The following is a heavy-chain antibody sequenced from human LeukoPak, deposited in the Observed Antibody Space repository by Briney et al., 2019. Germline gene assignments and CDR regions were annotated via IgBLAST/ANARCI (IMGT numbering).Heavy chain of an antibody. D-gene: IGHD3-3*01. V-gene: IGHV4-59*01. J-gene: IGHJ4*02. CDR3: ARGADFSNGYSFFY. CDR1: GGSISHYY. Sequence: SETLSLTCTVSGGSISHYYWSWIRQPPGKGLEWLGYVYYSGSTNYNPSPKSRVTISVDTSKNQFSLKLSSVTAADTAVYYCARGADFSNGYSFFYWGQGTLVTVSS. CDR2: VYYSGST.